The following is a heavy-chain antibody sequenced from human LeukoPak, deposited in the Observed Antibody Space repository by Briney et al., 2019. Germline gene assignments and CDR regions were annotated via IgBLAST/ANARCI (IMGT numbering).Heavy chain of an antibody. V-gene: IGHV3-11*04. Sequence: GGSLRLSCAASGFTLSDYYLTWIRQAPGKGLEWVSYITSRGSTIYHADSVKGRFTISRDNAKNSLYLQMNSLRAEDTAVYSCVRDWFGELDSGYYFDYWGQGTLVTVSS. J-gene: IGHJ4*02. CDR1: GFTLSDYY. D-gene: IGHD3-10*01. CDR3: VRDWFGELDSGYYFDY. CDR2: ITSRGSTI.